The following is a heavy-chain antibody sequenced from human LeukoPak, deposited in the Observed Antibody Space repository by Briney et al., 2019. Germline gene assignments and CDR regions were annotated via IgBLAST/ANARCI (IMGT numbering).Heavy chain of an antibody. CDR1: GFTFSSYA. J-gene: IGHJ4*02. CDR3: AKFIGGVNTPFDY. D-gene: IGHD3-16*01. CDR2: ISATGDST. V-gene: IGHV3-23*01. Sequence: GGSLRLSCAASGFTFSSYAMSWVRQAPGKGLEWVSAISATGDSTYSADSVKGRFTISRDNSKNTLYLQMNSLRAEDTAVYYCAKFIGGVNTPFDYWGQGTLVTVSS.